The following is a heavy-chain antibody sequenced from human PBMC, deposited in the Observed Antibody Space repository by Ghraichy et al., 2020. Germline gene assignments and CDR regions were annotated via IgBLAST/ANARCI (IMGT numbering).Heavy chain of an antibody. CDR2: IYYSGST. Sequence: SLTCTVSGGSISSSSYYWGWIRQPPGKGLEWIGSIYYSGSTYYNPSLKSRVTISVDTSKNQFSLKLSSVTAADTAVYYCARHPRGYGDYWGWFDPWGQGTLVTVSS. CDR1: GGSISSSSYY. CDR3: ARHPRGYGDYWGWFDP. J-gene: IGHJ5*02. D-gene: IGHD4-17*01. V-gene: IGHV4-39*07.